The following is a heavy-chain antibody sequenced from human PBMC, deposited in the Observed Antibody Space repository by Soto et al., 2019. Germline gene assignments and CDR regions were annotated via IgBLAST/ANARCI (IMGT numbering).Heavy chain of an antibody. CDR1: GFTFSSYA. CDR3: AKAYYDFWSGYYHP. D-gene: IGHD3-3*01. J-gene: IGHJ5*02. Sequence: PGGSLRLSCAASGFTFSSYAMSWVRQAPGKGLEWVSAISGSGGSTYYADSVKGRFTISRDNSKNTLYLQMNSLRAEDTAVYYCAKAYYDFWSGYYHPWGQGTLVTVSS. V-gene: IGHV3-23*01. CDR2: ISGSGGST.